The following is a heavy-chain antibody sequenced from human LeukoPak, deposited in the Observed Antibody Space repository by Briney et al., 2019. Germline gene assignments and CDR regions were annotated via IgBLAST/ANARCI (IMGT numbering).Heavy chain of an antibody. D-gene: IGHD6-19*01. CDR2: ISSSGSTI. Sequence: GGSLRLSCAASGFTFSDYYMSWIRQAPGEGLEWVSYISSSGSTIYYADSVKGRFTISRDNAKNSLYLQMNSLRAEDTAVYYCAGVGKWLVRSDYYYGMDVWGQGTTVTVSS. V-gene: IGHV3-11*01. CDR1: GFTFSDYY. CDR3: AGVGKWLVRSDYYYGMDV. J-gene: IGHJ6*02.